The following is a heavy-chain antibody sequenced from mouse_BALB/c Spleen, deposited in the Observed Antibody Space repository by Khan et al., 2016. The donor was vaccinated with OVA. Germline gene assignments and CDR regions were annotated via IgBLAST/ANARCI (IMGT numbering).Heavy chain of an antibody. V-gene: IGHV14-3*02. CDR2: IDPANGNS. CDR1: GFNIKDTY. Sequence: VQLKQSGADLVKPGASVKLSCTASGFNIKDTYLHWVKQRPKQGLEWIGRIDPANGNSKYDTKFHVKATITADTSSNTAFLQLSSLTSEDTAVYYCARHDGYDVVYWGQGTTLTVSS. J-gene: IGHJ2*01. CDR3: ARHDGYDVVY. D-gene: IGHD2-3*01.